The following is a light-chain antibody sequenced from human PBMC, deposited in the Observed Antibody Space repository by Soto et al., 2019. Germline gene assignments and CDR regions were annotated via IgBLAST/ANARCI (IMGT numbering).Light chain of an antibody. CDR2: ETK. V-gene: IGLV1-40*01. J-gene: IGLJ3*02. Sequence: QSVLTQPASVSGSPGQSIAISCTGSASNFGAGYDVHWYQQIPGTAPKLLIFETKSRPSGVPDRFSASKSGTSASLAITGLQTEDEAHYYCQSYDNSLRGWVFGGGTKLTVL. CDR3: QSYDNSLRGWV. CDR1: ASNFGAGYD.